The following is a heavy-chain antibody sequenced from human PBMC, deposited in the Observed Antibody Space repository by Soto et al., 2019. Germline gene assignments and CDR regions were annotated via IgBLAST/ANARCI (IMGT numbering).Heavy chain of an antibody. CDR3: ARAADARLHENMVRGVMGYYNY. D-gene: IGHD3-10*01. J-gene: IGHJ4*02. CDR1: GFSFSKYW. CDR2: INSDGSST. V-gene: IGHV3-74*01. Sequence: GGSLRLSCAASGFSFSKYWTHWVRQAPGKGLVWVSRINSDGSSTSYADSVKGRFTISRDNAKNTLYLQMNSLRSEDTAVYYCARAADARLHENMVRGVMGYYNYWGQGTLVTVSS.